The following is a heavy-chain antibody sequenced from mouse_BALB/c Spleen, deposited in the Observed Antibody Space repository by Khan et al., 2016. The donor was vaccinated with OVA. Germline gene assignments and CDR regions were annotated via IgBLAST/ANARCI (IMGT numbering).Heavy chain of an antibody. J-gene: IGHJ2*01. V-gene: IGHV3-2*02. CDR3: ARSVTNTTVVATDFDY. CDR1: GYSITSDYA. CDR2: ISYSGRN. Sequence: EVQLQESGPGLVKPSQSLSLTCTVTGYSITSDYAWNWIRQFPGNKLEWMGYISYSGRNSYNPSLKSRISITRDTSKNQFFLPLNSVTTEDTATYYYARSVTNTTVVATDFDYWGQGTTLTVSS. D-gene: IGHD1-1*01.